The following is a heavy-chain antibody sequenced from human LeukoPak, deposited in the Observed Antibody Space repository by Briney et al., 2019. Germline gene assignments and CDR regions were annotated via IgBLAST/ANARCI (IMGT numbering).Heavy chain of an antibody. J-gene: IGHJ6*03. CDR2: IYTSGST. CDR3: ARTLPYYYYMDV. V-gene: IGHV4-61*02. Sequence: SQSLSLTCTVSCGSISSGSYYWSWIRQPAGKGLEWIGRIYTSGSTNYNPSLKSRVTISVDTSKNQFSLKLSSVTAADTAVYDCARTLPYYYYMDVGGKGTTVTVSS. CDR1: CGSISSGSYY.